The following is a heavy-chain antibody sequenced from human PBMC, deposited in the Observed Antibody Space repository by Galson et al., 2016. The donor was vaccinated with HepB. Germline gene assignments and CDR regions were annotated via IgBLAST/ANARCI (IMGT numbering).Heavy chain of an antibody. J-gene: IGHJ4*02. CDR1: GFTFSSYW. D-gene: IGHD6-19*01. Sequence: SLRLSCAASGFTFSSYWMHWVRQVPGKGLVWVSRIEGDGTGTHYADSVKGQFTISRDNAKNTLYVQMIGLRDEDTAVYYCARGVSSAPRSSFDHWGQGILVSVSS. CDR2: IEGDGTGT. V-gene: IGHV3-74*01. CDR3: ARGVSSAPRSSFDH.